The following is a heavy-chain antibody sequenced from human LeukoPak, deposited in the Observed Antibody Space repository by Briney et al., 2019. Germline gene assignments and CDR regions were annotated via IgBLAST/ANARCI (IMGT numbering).Heavy chain of an antibody. D-gene: IGHD3-22*01. CDR3: ACLTTADAFDI. CDR2: IYDSGST. Sequence: PSETLSLTCTVSGGSISSYYWSWIRQPPGKGLEWIGYIYDSGSTNYNPSLKSRVTISVDTSKNQFSLKLSSVTAADTVVYYCACLTTADAFDIWGQGTMVTVSS. CDR1: GGSISSYY. J-gene: IGHJ3*02. V-gene: IGHV4-59*01.